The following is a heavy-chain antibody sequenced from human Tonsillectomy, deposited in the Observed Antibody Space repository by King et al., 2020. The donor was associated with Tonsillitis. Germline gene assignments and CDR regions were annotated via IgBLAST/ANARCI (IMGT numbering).Heavy chain of an antibody. CDR1: GGSISSYY. CDR2: IYYSGST. V-gene: IGHV4-59*08. J-gene: IGHJ6*04. Sequence: QLQESGPGLVKPSETLSLTGTVSGGSISSYYLSWIRQPPGKGLEWIGYIYYSGSTNYNPALKSRVTISVDTSKNQFSLKLSSVTAADTAVYYCARQLADVWGKGTTVTVSS. CDR3: ARQLADV.